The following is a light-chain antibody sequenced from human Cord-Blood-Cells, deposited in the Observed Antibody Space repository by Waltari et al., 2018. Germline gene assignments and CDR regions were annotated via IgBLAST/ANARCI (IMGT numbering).Light chain of an antibody. V-gene: IGKV1-39*01. Sequence: DIQMTQSPSSLSASVGARATITCRASQSISSYLNWYQQKPGKAPKLLIYAASSLQSGVPSRFSGSGSGTDFTLTISSLQPEDFATYYCQQSYSTPQLTFGGGTKVEIK. J-gene: IGKJ4*01. CDR1: QSISSY. CDR2: AAS. CDR3: QQSYSTPQLT.